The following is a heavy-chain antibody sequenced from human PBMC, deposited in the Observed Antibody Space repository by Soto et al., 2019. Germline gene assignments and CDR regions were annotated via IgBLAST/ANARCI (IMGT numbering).Heavy chain of an antibody. J-gene: IGHJ4*02. D-gene: IGHD6-19*01. V-gene: IGHV1-18*01. CDR3: ARTGTRASSVWYFGY. Sequence: ASVKVSCKASGYTFTSYGISWVRQAPGQGLEWMGWISAYNGNTNYAQKLQGRVTMTTDTSTSTAYMELRSLRSDDTAAYYCARTGTRASSVWYFGYWGQGTLVTVSS. CDR2: ISAYNGNT. CDR1: GYTFTSYG.